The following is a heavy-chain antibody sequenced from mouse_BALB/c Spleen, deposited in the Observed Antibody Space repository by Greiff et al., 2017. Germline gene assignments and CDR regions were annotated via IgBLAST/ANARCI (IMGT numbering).Heavy chain of an antibody. CDR3: ARLYGNFLPYFDY. V-gene: IGHV5-9*03. CDR2: ISSGGGNT. D-gene: IGHD2-1*01. J-gene: IGHJ2*01. Sequence: DVMLVESGGGLVKPGGSLKLSCAASGFTFSSYTMSWVRQTPEKRLEWVATISSGGGNTYYPDSVKGRFTISRDNAKNNLYLQMSSLRSEDTALYYCARLYGNFLPYFDYWGQGTTLTVSS. CDR1: GFTFSSYT.